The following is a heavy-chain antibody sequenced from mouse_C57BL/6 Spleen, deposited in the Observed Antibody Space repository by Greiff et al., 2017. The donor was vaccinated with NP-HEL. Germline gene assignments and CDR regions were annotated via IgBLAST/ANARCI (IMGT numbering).Heavy chain of an antibody. Sequence: EVKLMESGGGLVKPGGSLKLSCAASGFTFSSYTMSWVRQTPEKRLEWVATISGGGGNTYYPDSVKGRFTISRDNAKNTLYLQMSSLTSEDTAVYYCASIYYYGSSLFAYWGQGTLVTVSA. CDR1: GFTFSSYT. CDR3: ASIYYYGSSLFAY. V-gene: IGHV5-9*04. D-gene: IGHD1-1*01. CDR2: ISGGGGNT. J-gene: IGHJ3*01.